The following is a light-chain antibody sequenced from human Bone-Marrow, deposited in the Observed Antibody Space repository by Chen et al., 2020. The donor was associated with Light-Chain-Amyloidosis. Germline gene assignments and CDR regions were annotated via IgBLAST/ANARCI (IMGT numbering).Light chain of an antibody. Sequence: SSKLTQDPAVSVALGQTVRITCQGDSLSTYYASWYQQKPGQAPLLVIYGKDNRPSGIPDRFSGSTSGNTASLTITGAQAEDEADYYCDSRDSSGNHLGVFGTGTKVTVL. CDR3: DSRDSSGNHLGV. J-gene: IGLJ1*01. V-gene: IGLV3-19*01. CDR2: GKD. CDR1: SLSTYY.